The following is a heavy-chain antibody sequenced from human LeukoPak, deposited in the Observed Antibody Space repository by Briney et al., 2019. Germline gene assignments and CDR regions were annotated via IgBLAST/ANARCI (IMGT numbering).Heavy chain of an antibody. CDR1: GFTFSSYA. V-gene: IGHV3-48*02. J-gene: IGHJ4*02. Sequence: PGGSLRLSCAASGFTFSSYAMNWVRQAPGKGLEWVSYISSSSRTIYYADSVKGRFTISRDSAKNSLYLQMNSLRDEDTAVYYCARDSYGDYGVDSWGQGTLVTVSS. D-gene: IGHD4-17*01. CDR2: ISSSSRTI. CDR3: ARDSYGDYGVDS.